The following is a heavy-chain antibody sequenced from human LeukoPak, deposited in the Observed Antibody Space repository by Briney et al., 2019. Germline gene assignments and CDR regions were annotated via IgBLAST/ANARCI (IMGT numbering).Heavy chain of an antibody. D-gene: IGHD4-17*01. CDR1: GFTFDDYG. CDR2: IYSGGST. Sequence: GGSLRLSCAASGFTFDDYGMSWVRQAPGKGLEWVSVIYSGGSTYYADSVKGRFTISRDNSKNTLYLQMNSLRAEDTAVYYCAREIAGVTTIDYWGQGTLVTVSS. J-gene: IGHJ4*02. V-gene: IGHV3-53*01. CDR3: AREIAGVTTIDY.